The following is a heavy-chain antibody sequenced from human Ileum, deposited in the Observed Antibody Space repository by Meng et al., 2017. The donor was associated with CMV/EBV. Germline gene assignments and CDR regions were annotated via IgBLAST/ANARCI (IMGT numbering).Heavy chain of an antibody. CDR1: CYSFINYG. D-gene: IGHD2-2*01. CDR2: ISAKHVNT. J-gene: IGHJ4*02. CDR3: ASADYIVVVPAAYSGYDLSLRY. V-gene: IGHV1-18*01. Sequence: ASVKVSCKASCYSFINYGVTWVRQAPGQGLEWMGWISAKHVNTDYARKFQGRVTMTTDISTSTAYMELSSLRSEDTAVYYCASADYIVVVPAAYSGYDLSLRYWGQGTLVTVSS.